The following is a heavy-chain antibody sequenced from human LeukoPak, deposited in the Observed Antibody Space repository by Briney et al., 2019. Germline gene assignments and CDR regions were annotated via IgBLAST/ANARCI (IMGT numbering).Heavy chain of an antibody. J-gene: IGHJ6*02. CDR2: IDRNGDST. CDR3: SGSYSPYYYYYGMDV. Sequence: GGSLRLSCAASGFTFEDYGISWVRQGPGKGLEWVSAIDRNGDSTGYADSVKGRFTISRDNAKNSLYLQMNSLRAEDTAVYYCSGSYSPYYYYYGMDVWGQGTTVTVSS. V-gene: IGHV3-20*04. CDR1: GFTFEDYG. D-gene: IGHD3-10*01.